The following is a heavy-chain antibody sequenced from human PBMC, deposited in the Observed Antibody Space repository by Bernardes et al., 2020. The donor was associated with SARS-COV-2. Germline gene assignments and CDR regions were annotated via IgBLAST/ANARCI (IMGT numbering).Heavy chain of an antibody. V-gene: IGHV3-11*03. CDR3: ARSGTSVAARLYH. CDR2: ISSSSSYT. CDR1: GFTFSDSY. Sequence: GSLRLSCAASGFTFSDSYMSWIRQAPGKGLEGVSYISSSSSYTNYAGSVKGRFTISRDNAKNSLYLHLNSLEAEDTAVYYCARSGTSVAARLYHWGQGTLVTVSS. J-gene: IGHJ5*02. D-gene: IGHD6-6*01.